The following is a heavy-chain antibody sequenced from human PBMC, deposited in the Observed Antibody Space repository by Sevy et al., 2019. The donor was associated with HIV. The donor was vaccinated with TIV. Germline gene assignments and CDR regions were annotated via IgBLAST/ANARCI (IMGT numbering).Heavy chain of an antibody. CDR1: GFTFSSYD. CDR3: ARDKMGGSFDI. D-gene: IGHD3-16*01. V-gene: IGHV3-48*01. J-gene: IGHJ3*02. CDR2: ITTSGGTI. Sequence: GASLRLSCAASGFTFSSYDMNWVRQAPGKGLEWVSFITTSGGTIYYADSVKGRFTVSRDSAENSLYLQMNSLRVEDMAVYYCARDKMGGSFDIWGQGTMVTVSS.